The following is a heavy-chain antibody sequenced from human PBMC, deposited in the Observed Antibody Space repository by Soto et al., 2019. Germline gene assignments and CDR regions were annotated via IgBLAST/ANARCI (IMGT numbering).Heavy chain of an antibody. CDR2: ISGSGGST. CDR1: GFTFSSYA. CDR3: AKRRGVGALKTYYYYGMDV. Sequence: EVQLLESGGGLVQPGGSLRLSCAASGFTFSSYAMSWVRQAPGKGLEWVSAISGSGGSTYYADSVKGRFTISRDNSKNTLYLQMNSLRAEDTAVYYCAKRRGVGALKTYYYYGMDVWGQGTTVTVSS. D-gene: IGHD1-26*01. V-gene: IGHV3-23*01. J-gene: IGHJ6*02.